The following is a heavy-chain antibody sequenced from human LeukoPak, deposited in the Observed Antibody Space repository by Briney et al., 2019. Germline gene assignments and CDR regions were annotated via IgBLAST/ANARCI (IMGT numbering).Heavy chain of an antibody. D-gene: IGHD6-6*01. V-gene: IGHV1-69*05. CDR2: IIPIFGTA. Sequence: SVKVSCKASGGTFSSYAISWVRQAPGQGLEWMGGIIPIFGTANYAQKFQGRVTMTRDMSTSTVYMELSSLRSEDTAVYYCARSAALFWFDPWGQGTLVTVSS. CDR3: ARSAALFWFDP. CDR1: GGTFSSYA. J-gene: IGHJ5*02.